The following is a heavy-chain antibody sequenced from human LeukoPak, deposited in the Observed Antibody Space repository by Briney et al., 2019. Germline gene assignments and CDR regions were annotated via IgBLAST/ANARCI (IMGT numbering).Heavy chain of an antibody. D-gene: IGHD5-18*01. CDR3: AREDSYGSVGLSR. Sequence: GVSVKVSCKASGYTFTSYGISWVRQAPGQGLEWMGRIIPILGIANYAQKFQGRVTITADKSTSTAYMELSSLRSEDTAVYYCAREDSYGSVGLSRWGQGTLVTVSS. CDR1: GYTFTSYG. J-gene: IGHJ4*02. CDR2: IIPILGIA. V-gene: IGHV1-69*04.